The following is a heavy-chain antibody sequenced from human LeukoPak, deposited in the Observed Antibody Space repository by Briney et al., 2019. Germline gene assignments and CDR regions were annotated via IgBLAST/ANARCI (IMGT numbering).Heavy chain of an antibody. Sequence: GRSLRLSCAASGFTFSSYAMHWVRQAPGKGLEWVAVISYDGSNKYYADSVKGRFTISRVNSKNTLYLQMNSLRAEDTAVYYCAGDPDSSGYYSLYFDYWGQGTLVTVSS. V-gene: IGHV3-30-3*01. CDR3: AGDPDSSGYYSLYFDY. CDR1: GFTFSSYA. J-gene: IGHJ4*02. CDR2: ISYDGSNK. D-gene: IGHD3-22*01.